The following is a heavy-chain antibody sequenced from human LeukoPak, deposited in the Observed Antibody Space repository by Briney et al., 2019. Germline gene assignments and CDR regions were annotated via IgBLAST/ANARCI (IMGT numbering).Heavy chain of an antibody. CDR2: IFYSGST. Sequence: PSETLSLTCSVSGGSLTTTAYYWGWIRQPPGKGLEWIGNIFYSGSTYHNPSFKSRLTMSVDTSKNQFSLNLTSVTAADTAVYYYARLGYSSGFIDYWGQGTLVTVSS. D-gene: IGHD2-15*01. J-gene: IGHJ4*02. CDR1: GGSLTTTAYY. V-gene: IGHV4-39*01. CDR3: ARLGYSSGFIDY.